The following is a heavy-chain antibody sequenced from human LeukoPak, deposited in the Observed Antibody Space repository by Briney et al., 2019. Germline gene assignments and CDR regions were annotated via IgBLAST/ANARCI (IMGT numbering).Heavy chain of an antibody. CDR1: GCSSSSHW. J-gene: IGHJ4*02. CDR3: ARAAEFIADFAY. CDR2: IKQDGSQK. Sequence: GGSLRLSCVVSGCSSSSHWMSWVRQVQGEGLEWVANIKQDGSQKSYVDSVKGRFTISRDNAKNSLSLQMNSLRAEDTAIYYCARAAEFIADFAYWGQRTLVTVSS. D-gene: IGHD6-13*01. V-gene: IGHV3-7*03.